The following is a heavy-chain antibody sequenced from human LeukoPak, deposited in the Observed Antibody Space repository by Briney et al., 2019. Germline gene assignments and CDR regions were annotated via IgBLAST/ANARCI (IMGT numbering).Heavy chain of an antibody. J-gene: IGHJ6*03. CDR3: ARFNVYYYYMDV. CDR2: IYSGGST. V-gene: IGHV3-53*01. D-gene: IGHD2-8*01. CDR1: GFTVSSNY. Sequence: PGGSLRLSCAASGFTVSSNYTSWVRQAPGKGLEWVSVIYSGGSTYYADSVKGRFTISRDNSKNTLYLQMNSLRAEDTAVYYCARFNVYYYYMDVWGKGTTVTISS.